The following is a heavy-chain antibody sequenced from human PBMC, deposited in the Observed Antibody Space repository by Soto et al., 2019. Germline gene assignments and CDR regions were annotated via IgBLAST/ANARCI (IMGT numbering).Heavy chain of an antibody. Sequence: ASVKVSCKASGYTFTSYDINWVRQATGQGLEWMGWMNPNSGNTGYAQKFQGRVTMTRNTSISTAYMELSSLRSEDTAVYYCARALRWGYYYYYSYMDVWGKGTTVTVSS. J-gene: IGHJ6*03. V-gene: IGHV1-8*01. D-gene: IGHD2-21*01. CDR2: MNPNSGNT. CDR1: GYTFTSYD. CDR3: ARALRWGYYYYYSYMDV.